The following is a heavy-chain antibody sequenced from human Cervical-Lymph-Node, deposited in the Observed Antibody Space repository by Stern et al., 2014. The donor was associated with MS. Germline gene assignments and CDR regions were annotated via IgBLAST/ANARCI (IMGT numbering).Heavy chain of an antibody. CDR3: ARDPHDYGDRFDY. D-gene: IGHD4-17*01. CDR2: INTNTGNP. CDR1: GYSFTHFA. Sequence: QVQLVQSGSELKKPGASVKVSCKASGYSFTHFALNWVRHAPGQWLQWMGWINTNTGNPSYAQAFTGRFVFSLDTSVSTAYLQISSLKAEDTAVYYCARDPHDYGDRFDYWGQGTLVTVSS. V-gene: IGHV7-4-1*02. J-gene: IGHJ4*02.